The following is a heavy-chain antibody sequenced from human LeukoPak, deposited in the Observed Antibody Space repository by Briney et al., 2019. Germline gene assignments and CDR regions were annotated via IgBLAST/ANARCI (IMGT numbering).Heavy chain of an antibody. Sequence: ASVKVSCKASGYTFTSYGISWVRQAPGQGLEWMGWISAYNGNTNYAQKLQGRVTMTTDTSTSTAYTELRSLRSDDTAVYYCARDPHYDILTGPATNDAFDIWGQGTMVTVSS. V-gene: IGHV1-18*01. J-gene: IGHJ3*02. CDR3: ARDPHYDILTGPATNDAFDI. CDR2: ISAYNGNT. CDR1: GYTFTSYG. D-gene: IGHD3-9*01.